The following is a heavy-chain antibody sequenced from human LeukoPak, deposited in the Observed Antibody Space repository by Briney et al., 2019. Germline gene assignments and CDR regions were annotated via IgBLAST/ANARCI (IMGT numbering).Heavy chain of an antibody. V-gene: IGHV3-7*01. J-gene: IGHJ2*01. D-gene: IGHD6-19*01. Sequence: GGSLRLSCAASGFTFSSYWMSWVRQAPGKGLEWVANIKQDGSEKYYVDSVKGRFTISRDNAKNSLYLQMNSLRAEDTAVYYCARDRTGIAVAGDPNWYSDLWGRGTLVTVSS. CDR2: IKQDGSEK. CDR3: ARDRTGIAVAGDPNWYSDL. CDR1: GFTFSSYW.